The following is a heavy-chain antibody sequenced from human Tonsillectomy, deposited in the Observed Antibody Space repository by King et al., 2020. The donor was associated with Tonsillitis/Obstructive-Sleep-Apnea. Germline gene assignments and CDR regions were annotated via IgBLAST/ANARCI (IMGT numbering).Heavy chain of an antibody. Sequence: VQLQQWGAGLLKPSETLSLTCAVYGGSFNYYYWSWIRQSPGKGLEWIGEINYSGSTNYNPSLKSRVTISVDTSKNQFSLKMSSVTAADTAVYYCARGPDYDFLTADEYYYYYGLDVWGQGTTVTVSS. J-gene: IGHJ6*02. CDR1: GGSFNYYY. CDR2: INYSGST. V-gene: IGHV4-34*01. CDR3: ARGPDYDFLTADEYYYYYGLDV. D-gene: IGHD3-9*01.